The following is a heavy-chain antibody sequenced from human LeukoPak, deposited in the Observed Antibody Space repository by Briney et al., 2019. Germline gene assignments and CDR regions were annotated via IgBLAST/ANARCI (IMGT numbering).Heavy chain of an antibody. D-gene: IGHD3-9*01. Sequence: GASLRLSCAASGFTFSNYAMSWVRQAPGKGLEWVSAITGSDGNTYYADPVKGRFTISRDNSKNTLYLKMNSLRAEDTAVYYCAQWGDFDVLTGYYVPDFWGQGTLVTVSS. CDR2: ITGSDGNT. CDR1: GFTFSNYA. V-gene: IGHV3-23*01. CDR3: AQWGDFDVLTGYYVPDF. J-gene: IGHJ4*02.